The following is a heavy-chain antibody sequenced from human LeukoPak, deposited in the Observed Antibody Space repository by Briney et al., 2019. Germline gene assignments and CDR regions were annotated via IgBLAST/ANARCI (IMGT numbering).Heavy chain of an antibody. Sequence: GGSLRLSCEASGFTFSSYGMHWVRQAPGKGLEWMAVMSSDGTNTYYAASVKGRFTISRDISKNTLYLQMNSLRAEDTAVYYCAREVSVVRGVNWGQGTLVTVSS. J-gene: IGHJ4*02. CDR3: AREVSVVRGVN. D-gene: IGHD3-10*01. CDR2: MSSDGTNT. V-gene: IGHV3-30*19. CDR1: GFTFSSYG.